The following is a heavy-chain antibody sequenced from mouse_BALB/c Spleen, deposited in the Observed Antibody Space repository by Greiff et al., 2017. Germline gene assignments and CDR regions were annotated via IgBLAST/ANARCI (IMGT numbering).Heavy chain of an antibody. D-gene: IGHD2-1*01. CDR2: ISDGGSYT. CDR3: ARAGNYYFDY. V-gene: IGHV5-4*02. Sequence: EVMLVESGGCLVTPGGTLKLSCAASGFTFSDYYMYWVRQTPEKRLEWVATISDGGSYTYYPDSVKGRFTISRDYAKNNLYLQMSSLKSEDTAMYYCARAGNYYFDYWGQGTTLTVSS. J-gene: IGHJ2*01. CDR1: GFTFSDYY.